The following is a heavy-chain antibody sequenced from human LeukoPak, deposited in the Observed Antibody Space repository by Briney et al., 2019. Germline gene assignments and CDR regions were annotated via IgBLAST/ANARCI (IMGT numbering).Heavy chain of an antibody. V-gene: IGHV1-2*02. J-gene: IGHJ3*02. CDR3: ARAGIGYCDTTSCHHAFDI. CDR2: INPNSGAT. Sequence: ASVRVSCKASGYTFTAYYMHWVRQAPGQGLEWMAWINPNSGATNYAQKFQGRVTLTRDTSISTAYMELGRLRSDDTAVYFCARAGIGYCDTTSCHHAFDIWGQGTMVTVSS. CDR1: GYTFTAYY. D-gene: IGHD2-2*01.